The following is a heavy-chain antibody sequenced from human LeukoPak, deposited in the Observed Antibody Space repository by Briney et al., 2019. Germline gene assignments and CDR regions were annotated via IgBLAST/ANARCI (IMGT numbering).Heavy chain of an antibody. CDR3: ARVVTQGYFDY. CDR1: GGSISSGDYY. Sequence: SETLSLTCTVSGGSISSGDYYWSWIRQPPGKGLEWIGYIYYSGSTYYTPSLKSRVTISVDTSKIQFSLKLSSFTAADTAVYYCARVVTQGYFDYWGQGTLVTVSS. V-gene: IGHV4-30-4*08. D-gene: IGHD4-23*01. CDR2: IYYSGST. J-gene: IGHJ4*02.